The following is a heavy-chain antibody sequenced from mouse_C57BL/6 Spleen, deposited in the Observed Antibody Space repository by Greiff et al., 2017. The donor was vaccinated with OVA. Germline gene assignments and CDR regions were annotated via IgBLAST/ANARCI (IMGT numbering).Heavy chain of an antibody. D-gene: IGHD2-4*01. CDR3: ARHNDYDLAWCAY. J-gene: IGHJ3*01. CDR2: ISGGGGNT. V-gene: IGHV5-9*01. CDR1: GFTFSSYT. Sequence: EVQGVESGGGLVKPGGSLKLSCAASGFTFSSYTMSWVRQTPEKRLEWVATISGGGGNTYYPDSVKGRFTISRDNDKNTLYLQMSSLSSEDTALYYCARHNDYDLAWCAYWGQGTLVTVAA.